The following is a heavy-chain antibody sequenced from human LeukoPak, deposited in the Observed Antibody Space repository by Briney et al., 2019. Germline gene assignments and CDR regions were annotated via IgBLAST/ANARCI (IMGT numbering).Heavy chain of an antibody. V-gene: IGHV1-2*02. Sequence: ASVKASCKASGYISTGYYMHWVRQAPGQGLEWMGWINPNSGGTNYAQKFQGRVTMTRDTSISTAYMELSRLRSDDTAVYYCARGYSSSWSFDYWGQGTLVTVSS. CDR3: ARGYSSSWSFDY. J-gene: IGHJ4*02. D-gene: IGHD6-13*01. CDR2: INPNSGGT. CDR1: GYISTGYY.